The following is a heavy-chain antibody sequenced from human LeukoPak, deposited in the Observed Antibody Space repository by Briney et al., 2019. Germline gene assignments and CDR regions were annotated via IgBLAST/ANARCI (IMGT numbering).Heavy chain of an antibody. CDR2: IIPIFGTA. J-gene: IGHJ6*03. V-gene: IGHV1-69*13. CDR3: ARVVVVPAAIPDYYYYMDV. D-gene: IGHD2-2*02. Sequence: SVKVSCKASGGTFSSYAISWVRQAPGQGLEWMGGIIPIFGTANYAQKFQGRVTITADESTSTAYMELSSLRSEDTAVYYCARVVVVPAAIPDYYYYMDVWGKGTTVTVSS. CDR1: GGTFSSYA.